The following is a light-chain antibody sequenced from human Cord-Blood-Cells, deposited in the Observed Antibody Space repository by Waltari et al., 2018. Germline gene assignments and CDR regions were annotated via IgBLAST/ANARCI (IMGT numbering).Light chain of an antibody. CDR2: DVS. CDR1: SSDVRGYNY. J-gene: IGLJ3*02. V-gene: IGLV2-11*01. CDR3: CSYAGSYTWV. Sequence: QSALTQPRSVSGSPGQSVTISCTGTSSDVRGYNYVSWYQQHPGKAPKLMIYDVSKRPSGVPDRFSGSKSGNTASLTISELQAEDEADYYCCSYAGSYTWVFGGGTKLTVL.